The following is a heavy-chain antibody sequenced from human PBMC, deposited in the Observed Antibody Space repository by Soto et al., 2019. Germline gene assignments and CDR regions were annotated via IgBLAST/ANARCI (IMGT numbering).Heavy chain of an antibody. V-gene: IGHV3-74*01. CDR2: INSDGSST. D-gene: IGHD1-1*01. J-gene: IGHJ4*02. Sequence: GGSLRLSCAASGFTFSCYWMHWVRQAPGKGLVWVSRINSDGSSTSYSDSVKGRFTISRDNAKNTLYLQMNSLRAEDTAVYYCARGSRPTGTTKDWGQGTLVTVSS. CDR3: ARGSRPTGTTKD. CDR1: GFTFSCYW.